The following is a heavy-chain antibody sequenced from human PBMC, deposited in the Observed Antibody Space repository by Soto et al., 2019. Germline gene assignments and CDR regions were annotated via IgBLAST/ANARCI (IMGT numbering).Heavy chain of an antibody. D-gene: IGHD1-1*01. J-gene: IGHJ4*02. CDR2: VSFSGNT. CDR1: GGSINNYK. V-gene: IGHV4-59*01. CDR3: AGGPNPYNFDY. Sequence: QVQLQESGPGLVKPSETLFLTCTVSGGSINNYKWSWIRQPPGKEPEWIGHVSFSGNTNYNPSLKSRVTISVDTSKNLFALNLSSVTAADTALYYCAGGPNPYNFDYWGQGTLVTVSS.